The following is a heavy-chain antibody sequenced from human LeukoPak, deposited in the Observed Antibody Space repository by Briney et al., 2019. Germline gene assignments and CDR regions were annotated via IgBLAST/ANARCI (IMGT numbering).Heavy chain of an antibody. V-gene: IGHV1-18*01. CDR1: GYTFTSYG. Sequence: GASVKVSCKASGYTFTSYGISWVRQAPGQGLEWMGWISAYNGNTNYAQKFQGRVTMTTDTSTTTAYMELRSLRSDDTAVYYCARDLAWSGSYTHTDYNWFDPWGQGTLVTVSS. CDR2: ISAYNGNT. J-gene: IGHJ5*02. CDR3: ARDLAWSGSYTHTDYNWFDP. D-gene: IGHD1-26*01.